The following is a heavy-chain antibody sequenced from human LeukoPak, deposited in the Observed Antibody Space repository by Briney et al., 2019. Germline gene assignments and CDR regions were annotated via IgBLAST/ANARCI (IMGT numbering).Heavy chain of an antibody. V-gene: IGHV3-23*05. CDR3: ARKIDCYVTLDY. CDR1: FSSSAAT. Sequence: RGSLRDSSEQPLFSSSAATTSRVCQAPGKGLEWVSSIGSDNKPHYSESVKGRFAISRDNSKSMLLLQLNSLRTQDQALLYYARKIDCYVTLDYWGQGTTVTVSS. J-gene: IGHJ6*02. D-gene: IGHD2-21*01. CDR2: IGSDNKP.